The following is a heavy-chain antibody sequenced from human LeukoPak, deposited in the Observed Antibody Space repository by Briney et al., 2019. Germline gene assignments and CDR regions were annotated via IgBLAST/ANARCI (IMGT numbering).Heavy chain of an antibody. V-gene: IGHV4-38-2*02. Sequence: SETLSLTCTVSGYSISSGYYWGWIRQPPGKGLEWIGSIYHSGSTYYNPSLKSRVTISVDTSKNQFSLKLSSVTAADTAVYYCARGLQDWGPHYFDYWGQGTLVTVSS. CDR1: GYSISSGYY. D-gene: IGHD7-27*01. J-gene: IGHJ4*02. CDR3: ARGLQDWGPHYFDY. CDR2: IYHSGST.